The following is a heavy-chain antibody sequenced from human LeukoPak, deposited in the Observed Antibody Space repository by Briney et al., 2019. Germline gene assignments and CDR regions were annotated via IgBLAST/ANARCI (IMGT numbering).Heavy chain of an antibody. V-gene: IGHV4-39*01. CDR1: GGSISTTIYY. J-gene: IGHJ4*02. Sequence: PSETLSLTCSVSGGSISTTIYYWGWIRQPPGKGLEWTGSIYYTGSTYYNPSLKSRVTMSVDTSKNQFSLKLSSVTAADTAVYYCVEMATRWYFDHWGQGTLATVSS. CDR3: VEMATRWYFDH. CDR2: IYYTGST. D-gene: IGHD5-24*01.